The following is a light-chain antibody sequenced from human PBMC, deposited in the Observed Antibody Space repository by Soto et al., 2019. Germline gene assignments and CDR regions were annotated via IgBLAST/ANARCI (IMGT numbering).Light chain of an antibody. CDR3: QSYDSSLSGWV. J-gene: IGLJ3*02. CDR2: GNS. CDR1: SSNIGAGYE. Sequence: QSVLTQPPSVSGAPGQRVTISCTESSSNIGAGYEVHWYQQLPGTAPKLLIYGNSNRPSGVPDRFSGSKSGTSASLAITGLQAEDEADYYCQSYDSSLSGWVFGGGTKVTVL. V-gene: IGLV1-40*01.